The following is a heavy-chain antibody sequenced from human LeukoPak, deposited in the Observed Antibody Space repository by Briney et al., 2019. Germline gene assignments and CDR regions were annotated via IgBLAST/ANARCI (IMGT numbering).Heavy chain of an antibody. V-gene: IGHV1-18*04. D-gene: IGHD6-13*01. CDR1: GYTFTSYG. Sequence: ASVKVSCKASGYTFTSYGISWVRQAPGQGLEWMGWISAYNGNTNYAQNLQGRVTMTTDTSTSTAYMELRSLRSDDTAVYYCAREVAAVPPFDYWGQGTLVTVSS. J-gene: IGHJ4*02. CDR2: ISAYNGNT. CDR3: AREVAAVPPFDY.